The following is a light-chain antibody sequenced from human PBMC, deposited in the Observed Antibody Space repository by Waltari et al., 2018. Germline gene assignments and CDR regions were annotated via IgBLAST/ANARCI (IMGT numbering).Light chain of an antibody. J-gene: IGLJ2*01. V-gene: IGLV1-40*01. CDR1: SSNMGDGYD. Sequence: QSALTQPPSVSGAPGQRVTISCTGSSSNMGDGYDGNWYQQLPGTAPKLLIYGTIYRPSGVPDRFSASKSGTSASLAIIGLQAEDEGSYYCQSFDTSLGVLFGGGTKLTVL. CDR2: GTI. CDR3: QSFDTSLGVL.